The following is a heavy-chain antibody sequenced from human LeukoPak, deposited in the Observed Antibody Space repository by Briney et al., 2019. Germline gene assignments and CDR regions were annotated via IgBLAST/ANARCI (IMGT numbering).Heavy chain of an antibody. Sequence: SETLSLTCTVPGGSISSYYWSWIRQPPGKGLEWIGRIYTSGSTNYNPSLKSRVTMSVDTSKNQFSLKLSSVTAADTAVYYCARDGYYYDSSGYYEKMYYFDYWGQGTLVTVSS. CDR3: ARDGYYYDSSGYYEKMYYFDY. J-gene: IGHJ4*02. D-gene: IGHD3-22*01. V-gene: IGHV4-4*07. CDR1: GGSISSYY. CDR2: IYTSGST.